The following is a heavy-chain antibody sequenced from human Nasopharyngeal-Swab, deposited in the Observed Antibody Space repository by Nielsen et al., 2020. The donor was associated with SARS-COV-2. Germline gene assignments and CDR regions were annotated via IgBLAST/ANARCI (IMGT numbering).Heavy chain of an antibody. J-gene: IGHJ4*02. CDR3: AREGYYGSGSHAPFDY. CDR1: GGTFSSYA. D-gene: IGHD3-10*01. CDR2: IIPIFGTA. Sequence: SVKVSCKASGGTFSSYAISWVRQAPGQGLEWMGGIIPIFGTANYAQKFQGRVTITADESTSTAYMELSSLRSEDTAVYYCAREGYYGSGSHAPFDYWGQGTLVTVSS. V-gene: IGHV1-69*13.